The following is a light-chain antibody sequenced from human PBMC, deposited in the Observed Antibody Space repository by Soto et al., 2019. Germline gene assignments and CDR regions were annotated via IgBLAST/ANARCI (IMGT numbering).Light chain of an antibody. J-gene: IGLJ2*01. CDR1: TSDVAYYDL. CDR3: CTYAGHVPK. Sequence: QSVLTQPASVSGSPGQSITISCAGTTSDVAYYDLVSWYQQHPGRAHKLLIYEVDKRPSGISVRFSGSKSGATASLTISGLLPEDEAVYFCCTYAGHVPKFGGGTKLTVL. CDR2: EVD. V-gene: IGLV2-23*02.